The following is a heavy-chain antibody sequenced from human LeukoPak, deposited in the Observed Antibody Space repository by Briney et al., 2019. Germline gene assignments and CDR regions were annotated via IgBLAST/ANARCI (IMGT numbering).Heavy chain of an antibody. V-gene: IGHV3-49*03. CDR1: GFIFRDHA. CDR2: IRTRTYSETT. Sequence: TGGSLRLSCTASGFIFRDHAMSWFRQAPGKGLEWVGFIRTRTYSETTEHAASVKGRFTISRDDSNDIDYLQMKSLKTEDTAVYYCSRNSGTLTGWPFDVWGQGTMVTVSS. D-gene: IGHD5-12*01. J-gene: IGHJ3*01. CDR3: SRNSGTLTGWPFDV.